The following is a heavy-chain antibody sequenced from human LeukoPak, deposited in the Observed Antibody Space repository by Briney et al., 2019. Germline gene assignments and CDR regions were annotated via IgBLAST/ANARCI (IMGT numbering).Heavy chain of an antibody. CDR1: GFTFSSYE. V-gene: IGHV3-48*03. CDR2: ISSSGSTI. J-gene: IGHJ6*04. D-gene: IGHD3-10*02. CDR3: AELGITMSGGV. Sequence: GGSLRLSCAASGFTFSSYEMNWVRQAPGKGLEWVSYISSSGSTIYYADSVKGRFTISRDNAKNSLYLQMNSLRAEDTAVYYCAELGITMSGGVWGKGTTVTVSS.